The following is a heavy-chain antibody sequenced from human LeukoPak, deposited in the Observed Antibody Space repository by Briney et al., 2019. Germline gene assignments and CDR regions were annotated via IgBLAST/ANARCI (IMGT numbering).Heavy chain of an antibody. CDR1: GGSISSYY. V-gene: IGHV4-4*07. CDR2: IYTSGST. J-gene: IGHJ4*02. CDR3: AREKDDYGDYCFDY. D-gene: IGHD4-17*01. Sequence: PSETLSLTCTVSGGSISSYYWSWIRQPAGKGLEWIGRIYTSGSTNYNPSLKSRVTMSVDTSKNQFSLKLSSVTAADTAVHYCAREKDDYGDYCFDYWGQGTLVTVSS.